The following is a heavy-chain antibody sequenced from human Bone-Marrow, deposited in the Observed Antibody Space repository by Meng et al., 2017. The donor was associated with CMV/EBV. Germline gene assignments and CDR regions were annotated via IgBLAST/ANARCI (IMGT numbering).Heavy chain of an antibody. V-gene: IGHV3-21*01. CDR1: GFTFSSYS. CDR3: ARFASAGSKPGTIFGVELPDAFDI. CDR2: ISSSSSYI. Sequence: GESLKISCAASGFTFSSYSMNWVRQAPGKGLEWVSSISSSSSYIYYADSVKGRFTISRDNAKNSLYLQMNSLRAEDTAVYYCARFASAGSKPGTIFGVELPDAFDIWGQGTRVTGSS. J-gene: IGHJ3*02. D-gene: IGHD3-3*01.